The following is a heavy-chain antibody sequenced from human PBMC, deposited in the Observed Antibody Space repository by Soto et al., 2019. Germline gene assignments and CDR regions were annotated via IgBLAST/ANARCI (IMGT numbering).Heavy chain of an antibody. CDR3: GRGDYVSGDAFDI. D-gene: IGHD4-17*01. Sequence: QVQLVQSGAEVKKPGSSVKVSCKASGGTFSSYTISWVRQAPGQGLEWMGRIIPILGIANYAQKFQGRVTITADKSTSTAYMELSSLRSEDTAVYYCGRGDYVSGDAFDIWGQGTMVTVSS. CDR2: IIPILGIA. V-gene: IGHV1-69*02. J-gene: IGHJ3*02. CDR1: GGTFSSYT.